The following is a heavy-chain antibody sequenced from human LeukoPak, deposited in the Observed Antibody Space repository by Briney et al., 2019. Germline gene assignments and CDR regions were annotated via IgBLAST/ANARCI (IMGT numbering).Heavy chain of an antibody. D-gene: IGHD5-18*01. J-gene: IGHJ4*02. Sequence: GGSLRLSCAASGFSFSNYWMHWVRQAPGKGLVWVSRINNDGSTTTYADSVKGRSTISRDNAKNTLYLQMNSLRAEDAAVYYCARVGEYSRNYFDYWGQGTLVTVSS. CDR3: ARVGEYSRNYFDY. CDR2: INNDGSTT. CDR1: GFSFSNYW. V-gene: IGHV3-74*01.